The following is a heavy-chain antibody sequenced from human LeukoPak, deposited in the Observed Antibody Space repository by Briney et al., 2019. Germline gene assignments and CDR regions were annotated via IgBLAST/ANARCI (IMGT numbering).Heavy chain of an antibody. D-gene: IGHD6-6*01. CDR3: AREHSSSRFDY. Sequence: SETLSLTCTVSGGSISSGGYYWSWIRQHPGKGLEWIGYIYYSGSTYYNPSLKSRVTISVDTSKNQFSLKLGSVTAADTAVYYCAREHSSSRFDYWGQGTLVTVSS. CDR2: IYYSGST. J-gene: IGHJ4*02. CDR1: GGSISSGGYY. V-gene: IGHV4-31*03.